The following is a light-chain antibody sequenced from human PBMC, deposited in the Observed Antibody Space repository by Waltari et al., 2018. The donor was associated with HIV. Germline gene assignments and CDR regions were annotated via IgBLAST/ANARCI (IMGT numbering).Light chain of an antibody. CDR2: AAS. Sequence: DIQMTQYPSSLSASVGDRVTITCRAGQPILILLNWYQQRPGKAPNLLIYAASSLQSGVPSRFSGSGSGTDFTLTISNLQPEDFATYYCQQSYTTPRTFGQGTKVEIK. CDR1: QPILIL. J-gene: IGKJ1*01. V-gene: IGKV1-39*01. CDR3: QQSYTTPRT.